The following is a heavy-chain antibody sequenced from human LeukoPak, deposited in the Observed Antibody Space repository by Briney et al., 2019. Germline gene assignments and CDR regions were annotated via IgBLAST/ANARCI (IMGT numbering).Heavy chain of an antibody. CDR1: GGSMSSFY. D-gene: IGHD6-19*01. CDR3: ARGGWSVDY. CDR2: IYYTGST. J-gene: IGHJ4*01. Sequence: SETLSLTCTVSGGSMSSFYWTWIRQAPGKGLECIGFIYYTGSTTYNPSLGSRVTISIDTSKNQFSLRLSSVTAADTAVYYCARGGWSVDYLGQGTLVTVSS. V-gene: IGHV4-59*01.